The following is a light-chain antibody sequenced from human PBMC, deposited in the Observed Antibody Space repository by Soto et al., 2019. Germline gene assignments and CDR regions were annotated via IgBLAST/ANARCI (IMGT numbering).Light chain of an antibody. Sequence: QSALTQPASVSGSPGQSITISCTGTSSDVGGYNYVSWYQQHPGKAPKLMIYDVSNRPSGVSNLFSGSKSGNTASLTISGLQAEDEADYYCSSYTSSSPYVFGTGTKLTVL. J-gene: IGLJ1*01. V-gene: IGLV2-14*01. CDR2: DVS. CDR3: SSYTSSSPYV. CDR1: SSDVGGYNY.